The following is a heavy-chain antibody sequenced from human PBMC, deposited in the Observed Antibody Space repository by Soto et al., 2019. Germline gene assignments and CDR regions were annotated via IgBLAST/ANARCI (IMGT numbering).Heavy chain of an antibody. Sequence: TRSLTCTVSVYAIIGFGYDGSFFRQLPGKCLEGIVYIHYSGNTYYSPSLESRVTILLDTSKNRFFLDLSSVTSADTAVYYCARGPGDCGSTSCWSGYLSYLFDYWGQGTLVTVSS. J-gene: IGHJ4*02. V-gene: IGHV4-31*03. CDR1: VYAIIGFGYD. CDR2: IHYSGNT. CDR3: ARGPGDCGSTSCWSGYLSYLFDY. D-gene: IGHD2-2*01.